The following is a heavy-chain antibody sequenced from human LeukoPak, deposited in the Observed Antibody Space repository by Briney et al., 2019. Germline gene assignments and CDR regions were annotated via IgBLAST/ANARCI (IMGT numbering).Heavy chain of an antibody. V-gene: IGHV3-23*01. CDR2: ISGSGGST. CDR1: GFSISSYW. Sequence: GGSLRLSCAASGFSISSYWMSWVRQAPGKGLEWVSAISGSGGSTYYADSVKGRFTISRDNSKNTLYLQMNSLRAEDTAVYYCAKRYSGSYPYYFDYWGQGTLVTVSS. CDR3: AKRYSGSYPYYFDY. J-gene: IGHJ4*02. D-gene: IGHD1-26*01.